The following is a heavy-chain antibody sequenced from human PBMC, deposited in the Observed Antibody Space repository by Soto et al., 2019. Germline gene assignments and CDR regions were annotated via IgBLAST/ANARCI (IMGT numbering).Heavy chain of an antibody. D-gene: IGHD2-8*01. V-gene: IGHV1-46*01. CDR2: INPSGGST. CDR1: GYTFTSYY. Sequence: QVQLVQSGAEVKKPGASVKVSCKASGYTFTSYYMHWVRQAPGQGLEWMGIINPSGGSTSYAQKFRGRVTMTRDTSTSTVYMELSSLRSEDTAVYYCARGGPIVLMVYAMITDYWGQGTLVTVSS. CDR3: ARGGPIVLMVYAMITDY. J-gene: IGHJ4*02.